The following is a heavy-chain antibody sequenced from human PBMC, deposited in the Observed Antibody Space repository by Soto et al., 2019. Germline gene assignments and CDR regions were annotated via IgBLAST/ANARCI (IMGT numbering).Heavy chain of an antibody. V-gene: IGHV5-51*01. CDR3: ARLPSRITMVCGVIEKGGYYYSGMDV. J-gene: IGHJ6*02. CDR2: IYPGDSDT. Sequence: GESLKISCKGSGCSFTSYCIGCVRQMPQKGLEWMGIIYPGDSDTRYSPSFQGQVTISADKSISTAYLQWSRLQASAPAMYYCARLPSRITMVCGVIEKGGYYYSGMDVWGAGTTVTVSS. CDR1: GCSFTSYC. D-gene: IGHD3-10*01.